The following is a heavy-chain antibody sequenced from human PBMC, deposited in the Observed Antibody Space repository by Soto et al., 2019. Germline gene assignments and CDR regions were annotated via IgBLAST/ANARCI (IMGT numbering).Heavy chain of an antibody. CDR1: GGTFSSSG. CDR2: IVPSLDTT. J-gene: IGHJ6*02. D-gene: IGHD3-16*02. V-gene: IGHV1-69*11. Sequence: QERLVQSGTEVKKPGSSVKVSCKASGGTFSSSGFSWVRQAPGQGLEWMGMIVPSLDTTNYAQKFQARVTITADEVTSTAYMELRSLRSEDTAVYYCARWPQPRYTADPYAVDVWGQGTRVIVSS. CDR3: ARWPQPRYTADPYAVDV.